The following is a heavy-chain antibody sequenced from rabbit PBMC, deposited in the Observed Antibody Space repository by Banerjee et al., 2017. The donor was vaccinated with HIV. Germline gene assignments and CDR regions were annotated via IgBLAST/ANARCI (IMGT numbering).Heavy chain of an antibody. CDR2: IYASSSGST. V-gene: IGHV1S45*01. CDR1: GFSFSSSYW. CDR3: ARDDTSSYAFHFNL. J-gene: IGHJ4*01. Sequence: QEQLEESGGGLVQPEGSLTLTCTASGFSFSSSYWICWVRQAPGKGLELIACIYASSSGSTYYASWAKGRFTISETSSTTVTLQMTSLTAADTATYFCARDDTSSYAFHFNLWGQGTLVTVS. D-gene: IGHD1-1*01.